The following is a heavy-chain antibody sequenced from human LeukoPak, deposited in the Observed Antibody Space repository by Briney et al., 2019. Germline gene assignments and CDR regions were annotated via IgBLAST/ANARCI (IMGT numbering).Heavy chain of an antibody. D-gene: IGHD2-8*02. CDR1: SGSITAIDNHY. CDR2: INRGGHT. J-gene: IGHJ3*02. Sequence: SETLSLTCSMSSGSITAIDNHYWGWIRQPPGKGLEWIGSINRGGHTYYNPPLESRFTISVDTSKNQFSLQLTSVTATGTAVYFCARRRPPFISDSTDYPHAFDMWGQGTRVIVSA. V-gene: IGHV4-39*01. CDR3: ARRRPPFISDSTDYPHAFDM.